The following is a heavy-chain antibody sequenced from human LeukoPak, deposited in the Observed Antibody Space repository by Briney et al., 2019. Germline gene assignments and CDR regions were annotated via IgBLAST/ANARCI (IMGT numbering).Heavy chain of an antibody. CDR1: GFTFSSYS. Sequence: GGSLRLSCAASGFTFSSYSMNWVRQAPGKGLEWVSSISSSSSYIYYADSVKGRFTSSRDNAKNSLYLQMNSLRAEDTAVYYCAREISSSWYEIFDYWGQGTLVTVSS. CDR2: ISSSSSYI. V-gene: IGHV3-21*01. CDR3: AREISSSWYEIFDY. D-gene: IGHD6-13*01. J-gene: IGHJ4*02.